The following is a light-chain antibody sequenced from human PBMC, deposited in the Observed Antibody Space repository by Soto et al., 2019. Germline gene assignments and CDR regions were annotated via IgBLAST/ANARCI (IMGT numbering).Light chain of an antibody. CDR3: QQTYSTPPT. CDR1: QTINKN. J-gene: IGKJ1*01. CDR2: SAS. V-gene: IGKV1-39*01. Sequence: DIQMTQSPSSLSASVGDRVTITCRASQTINKNLNWYQQKPGQAPNLLIYSASDFQSGVPSRFSGSGSGTDFTLTISGLDPEDFATYYCQQTYSTPPTFGQGTKVDIK.